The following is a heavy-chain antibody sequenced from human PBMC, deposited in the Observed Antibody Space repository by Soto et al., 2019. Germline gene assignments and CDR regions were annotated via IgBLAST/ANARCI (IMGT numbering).Heavy chain of an antibody. J-gene: IGHJ6*02. CDR1: LFSLRTSGWD. CDR3: AHRDIAADLYGMYV. V-gene: IGHV2-5*01. Sequence: SGATPVNPAQILPLTCTSSLFSLRTSGWDVGWIRQPPGKALEWLALIYWNDDKRYSPSLKSRLTITKDTSKNQVVLTMTNMDPVYTATYYCAHRDIAADLYGMYVWGQGT. D-gene: IGHD6-13*01. CDR2: IYWNDDK.